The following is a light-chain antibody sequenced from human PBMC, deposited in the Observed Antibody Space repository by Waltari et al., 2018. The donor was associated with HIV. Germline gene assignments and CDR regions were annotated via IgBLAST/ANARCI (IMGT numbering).Light chain of an antibody. CDR1: NSNIGSYY. V-gene: IGLV1-47*01. Sequence: QSVLTQPPSASGTPGQRVTISCSGSNSNIGSYYIYWYQQLPGTTPKLLIYRNNQLPSGVPDRFSGSKSGTSASLAISGLRSEDEADYYCAAWDDSLSGWVFGGGTKLTVL. CDR2: RNN. J-gene: IGLJ3*02. CDR3: AAWDDSLSGWV.